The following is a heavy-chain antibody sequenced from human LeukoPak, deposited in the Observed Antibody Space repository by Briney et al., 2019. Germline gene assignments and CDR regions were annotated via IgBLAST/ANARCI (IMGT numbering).Heavy chain of an antibody. CDR2: IQSDGSST. CDR3: ARGSTPEEDILDI. J-gene: IGHJ3*02. V-gene: IGHV3-74*01. Sequence: AGGSLRLSCAASGFTFSSYWMHWVRHVPGKGLVWVSRIQSDGSSTRFADSVKGRFTISRDNAKNTLYLQMNSLRAEDTAVYYCARGSTPEEDILDIWGQGTMVTVSS. D-gene: IGHD2-15*01. CDR1: GFTFSSYW.